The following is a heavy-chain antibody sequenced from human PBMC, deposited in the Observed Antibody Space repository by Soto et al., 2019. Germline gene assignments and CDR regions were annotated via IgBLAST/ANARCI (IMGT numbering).Heavy chain of an antibody. Sequence: GGSLRLSCAASGFTFISYGMHWVLQAPCKGLEWVAVIWYDGSNKYYADSVKGRFTISRDNSKNTLYLQMNSLRAEDTAVYYCARLGATHDAFAIWGQGTMVT. CDR3: ARLGATHDAFAI. J-gene: IGHJ3*02. CDR2: IWYDGSNK. D-gene: IGHD1-26*01. V-gene: IGHV3-33*01. CDR1: GFTFISYG.